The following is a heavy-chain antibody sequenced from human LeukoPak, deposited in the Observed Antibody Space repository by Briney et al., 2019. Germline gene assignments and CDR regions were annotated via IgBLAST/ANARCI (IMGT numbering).Heavy chain of an antibody. CDR1: GDSVSINSAA. Sequence: SQTPSLTCAISGDSVSINSAAWNSIRQSPSRGLEWLGRTYYRSKRYNDYAVSVKSRITINPETSKNQCCLQLKSVTPEDTAVYYCVVPAATYYYYGMEVWGQGTTVTVS. J-gene: IGHJ6*02. V-gene: IGHV6-1*01. D-gene: IGHD2-2*01. CDR3: VVPAATYYYYGMEV. CDR2: TYYRSKRYN.